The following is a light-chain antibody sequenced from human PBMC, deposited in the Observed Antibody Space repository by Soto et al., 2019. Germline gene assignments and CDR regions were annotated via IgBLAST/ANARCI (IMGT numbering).Light chain of an antibody. CDR2: GVS. CDR3: CSFKSGDTHYG. CDR1: SGDVGSFDF. J-gene: IGLJ1*01. V-gene: IGLV2-14*01. Sequence: QSALTQPVSVSGSPGQSITISCTGTSGDVGSFDFVSWYQHSPGKAPKLMIYGVSYRPSGVSNRFSGSKSGNTACLTISGLQTEDEVDYYCCSFKSGDTHYGFGTGTKLTVL.